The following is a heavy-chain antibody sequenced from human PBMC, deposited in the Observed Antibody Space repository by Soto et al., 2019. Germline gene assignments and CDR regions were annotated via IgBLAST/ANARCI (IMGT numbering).Heavy chain of an antibody. J-gene: IGHJ4*02. CDR1: GYTFTSYY. Sequence: ASVKVSCKASGYTFTSYYMHCVRQAPGQGLEWMGIINPSGGSTSYAQKFQGRVTMTRDTSTSTVYIELSSLRSEDTAVYYCASSGWSGYYSRFDYWGQGTLVTVSS. V-gene: IGHV1-46*01. D-gene: IGHD3-3*01. CDR3: ASSGWSGYYSRFDY. CDR2: INPSGGST.